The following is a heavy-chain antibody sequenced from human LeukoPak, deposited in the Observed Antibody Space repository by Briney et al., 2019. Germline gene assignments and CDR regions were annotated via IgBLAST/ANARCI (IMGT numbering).Heavy chain of an antibody. CDR2: IYYSGST. D-gene: IGHD3-3*01. J-gene: IGHJ4*02. CDR1: GGSISSYY. V-gene: IGHV4-59*01. CDR3: ARESLESSLHY. Sequence: KPSETLSLTCTVSGGSISSYYWSWIRQPPGKGVEWIGYIYYSGSTNYKPSLKSRVTISLDTSKNQFSLRLSSVTAADTAVYYCARESLESSLHYWGQGTLVTVSS.